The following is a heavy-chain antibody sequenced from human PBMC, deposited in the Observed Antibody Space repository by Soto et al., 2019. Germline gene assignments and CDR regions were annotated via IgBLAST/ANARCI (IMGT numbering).Heavy chain of an antibody. CDR1: GGTFSSYA. V-gene: IGHV1-69*13. Sequence: VKVSCKASGGTFSSYAISWVRQAPGQGLEWMGGIIPIFGTANYAQKFQGRVTITADESTSTAYMELSSLRSEDTAVYYCARASPQADAYCGGDCYSFDYWGQGTLVTVSS. J-gene: IGHJ4*02. D-gene: IGHD2-21*02. CDR3: ARASPQADAYCGGDCYSFDY. CDR2: IIPIFGTA.